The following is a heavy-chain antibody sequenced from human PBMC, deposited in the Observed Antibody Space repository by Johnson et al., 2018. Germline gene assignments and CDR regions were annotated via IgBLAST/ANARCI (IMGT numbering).Heavy chain of an antibody. V-gene: IGHV3-30-3*01. CDR2: ISYDGSSR. CDR1: ALTLSDYA. CDR3: ATDTQLEPTYAFDI. D-gene: IGHD1-1*01. Sequence: QVQLVQSGGGVVQPGRSLRLSCAASALTLSDYAMHWVRQAPGNGLDWMAVISYDGSSRYYADSVRGRFTISRDNSKNTLYLQMNSLRTEDSAIYYCATDTQLEPTYAFDIWGQGTMVTVSS. J-gene: IGHJ3*02.